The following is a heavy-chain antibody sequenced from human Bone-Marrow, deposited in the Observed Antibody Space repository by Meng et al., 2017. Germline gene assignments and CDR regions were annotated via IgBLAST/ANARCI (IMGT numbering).Heavy chain of an antibody. CDR3: ARGVAAAGINNWFDP. CDR1: GFNVNSNY. D-gene: IGHD6-13*01. Sequence: GESLKISCAGSGFNVNSNYMSWVRQAPGKGLEWVSVIYSGGSTYYADSVKGRFTISRHNSKNTLYLQMNSLRAEDTAVYYCARGVAAAGINNWFDPWGQGTLVTVSS. J-gene: IGHJ5*02. V-gene: IGHV3-53*04. CDR2: IYSGGST.